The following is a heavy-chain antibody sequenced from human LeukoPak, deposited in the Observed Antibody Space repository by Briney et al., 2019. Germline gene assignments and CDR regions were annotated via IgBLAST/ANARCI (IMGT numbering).Heavy chain of an antibody. V-gene: IGHV4-39*01. Sequence: PSETLSLTCTVSGGSISSSGYYWGWIRQPPGKGLEWIGSIYYSGSTYYNPSLKSRVTISVDTSKNQFSLKLSSVTAADTAVYYCARHGVIWYYYDSSGYYPSYMDVWGKGTTVTVSS. J-gene: IGHJ6*03. D-gene: IGHD3-22*01. CDR3: ARHGVIWYYYDSSGYYPSYMDV. CDR2: IYYSGST. CDR1: GGSISSSGYY.